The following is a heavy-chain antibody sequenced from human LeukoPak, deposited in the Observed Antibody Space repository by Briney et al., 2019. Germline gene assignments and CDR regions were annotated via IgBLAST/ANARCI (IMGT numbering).Heavy chain of an antibody. D-gene: IGHD3-22*01. J-gene: IGHJ4*02. Sequence: SETLSLTCTVSGGSIRAYHWSWIRQPPGEGLEWIGYIYSSGSTNYNPSLRSRVTMSVDTSTNQFSLKLSSVTAADTAVYYCARREDSGSSGYYGLWGQGTLVTVSS. CDR1: GGSIRAYH. CDR3: ARREDSGSSGYYGL. V-gene: IGHV4-59*08. CDR2: IYSSGST.